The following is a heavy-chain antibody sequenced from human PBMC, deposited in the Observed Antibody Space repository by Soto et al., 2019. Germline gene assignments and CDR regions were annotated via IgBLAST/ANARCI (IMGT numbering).Heavy chain of an antibody. Sequence: VQLVPSGAEVKKPGSSVKVSCKASGGTFSSYAISWVRQAPGQGLEWMGGIIPISDTTNYAQKFQGRVTITADESTSTAYMELSSLRSEDTAVYYCARSQGSSTSLEIYYYYYYGMDVWGQGTTVTVSS. CDR2: IIPISDTT. D-gene: IGHD2-2*01. CDR3: ARSQGSSTSLEIYYYYYYGMDV. CDR1: GGTFSSYA. V-gene: IGHV1-69*01. J-gene: IGHJ6*02.